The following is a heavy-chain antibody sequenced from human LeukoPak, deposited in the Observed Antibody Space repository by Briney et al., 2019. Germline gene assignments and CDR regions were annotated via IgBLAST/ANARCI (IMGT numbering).Heavy chain of an antibody. Sequence: GGSLRLSCAASGFTFSSYAMSWVRQAPGKGLEWVSAISGSGGSTYYADSVKGRFTISRDNSKNTLYLQMNSLSAEDTAVYYCAKDILYYDSSGYYYCYFDYWGQGTLVTVSS. CDR2: ISGSGGST. D-gene: IGHD3-22*01. J-gene: IGHJ4*02. CDR3: AKDILYYDSSGYYYCYFDY. V-gene: IGHV3-23*01. CDR1: GFTFSSYA.